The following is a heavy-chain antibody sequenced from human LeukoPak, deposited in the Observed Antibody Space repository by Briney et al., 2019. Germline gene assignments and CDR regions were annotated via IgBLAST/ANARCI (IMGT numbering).Heavy chain of an antibody. J-gene: IGHJ4*02. V-gene: IGHV3-9*01. CDR2: ISWNSGSI. D-gene: IGHD2-2*02. Sequence: GGSLRLSCAASGFTFDDYAMHWVRQAPGKGLEWVSGISWNSGSIGYADSVKGRFTISRDNAKNSLYLQMNSLRAEGTALYYCAKGGIEVPAAISCWGQGTLVTVSS. CDR3: AKGGIEVPAAISC. CDR1: GFTFDDYA.